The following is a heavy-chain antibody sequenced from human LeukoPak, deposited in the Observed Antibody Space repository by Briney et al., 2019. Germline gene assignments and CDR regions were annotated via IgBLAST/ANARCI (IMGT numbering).Heavy chain of an antibody. V-gene: IGHV3-64*01. CDR3: ARGRLVVTALDY. D-gene: IGHD2-21*02. J-gene: IGHJ4*02. CDR1: GFTFSSYT. Sequence: GGSLRLSCAAPGFTFSSYTMHWVRQAPGKGLEYVSAITTNGGRTYYANSFKGRFTISRDNSKSTLYLQMGSLRTEDMAVYYCARGRLVVTALDYWGQGTLVTVSS. CDR2: ITTNGGRT.